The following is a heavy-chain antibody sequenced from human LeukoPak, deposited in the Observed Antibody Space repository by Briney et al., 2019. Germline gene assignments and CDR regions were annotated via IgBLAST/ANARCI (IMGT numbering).Heavy chain of an antibody. D-gene: IGHD2-2*01. V-gene: IGHV4-34*01. Sequence: SETLSLTCAVYGGSFGGYYWSWIRQPPGKGLEWIGEINHSGSTNYNPSLKSRVTISVDTSKNQFSLKLSSVTAADTAVYYCARVPYCSSTSCYPYNWFDPWGQGTLVTVSS. CDR1: GGSFGGYY. CDR3: ARVPYCSSTSCYPYNWFDP. J-gene: IGHJ5*02. CDR2: INHSGST.